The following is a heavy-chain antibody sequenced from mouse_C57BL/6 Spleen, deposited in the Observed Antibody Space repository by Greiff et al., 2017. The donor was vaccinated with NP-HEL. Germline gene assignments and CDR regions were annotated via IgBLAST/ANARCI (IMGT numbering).Heavy chain of an antibody. V-gene: IGHV1-72*01. CDR1: GYTFTSYW. Sequence: QVQLQQPGAELVKPGASVKLSCKASGYTFTSYWMHWVKQRPGRGLEWFGRIDTNSGGTTYNEKLKSKATLTVDKPSITAYMQLTSLTSEYSAVYYCARWVIYYYGSSYEDYAMDYWGQGTSVTVSS. CDR2: IDTNSGGT. CDR3: ARWVIYYYGSSYEDYAMDY. D-gene: IGHD1-1*01. J-gene: IGHJ4*01.